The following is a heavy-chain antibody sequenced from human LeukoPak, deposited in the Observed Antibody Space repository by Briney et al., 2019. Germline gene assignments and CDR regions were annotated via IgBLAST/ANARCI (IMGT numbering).Heavy chain of an antibody. V-gene: IGHV3-23*01. CDR2: ISGSGGST. J-gene: IGHJ3*02. CDR1: GFTFSSYA. D-gene: IGHD3-22*01. CDR3: TGSEDVRITMIVVADDAFDI. Sequence: PGGSLRLSCAASGFTFSSYAMSWVRQAPGKGLEWVSAISGSGGSTYYADSVKGRFTISRDDSKNTAYLQMNSLKTEDTAVYYCTGSEDVRITMIVVADDAFDIWGQGTMVTVS.